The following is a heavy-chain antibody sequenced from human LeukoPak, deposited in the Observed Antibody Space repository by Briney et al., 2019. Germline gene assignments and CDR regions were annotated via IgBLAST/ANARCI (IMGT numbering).Heavy chain of an antibody. CDR2: MNPDGHNT. CDR1: GYTFTNYD. CDR3: AREGLDY. Sequence: ASVKVSCKASGYTFTNYDINWVRQATGQGLEWMGYMNPDGHNTGYAQRFQGRVTITTDTSTSTAYMELSSLRSEDTAVYYCAREGLDYWGQGTLVTVSS. V-gene: IGHV1-8*03. J-gene: IGHJ4*02.